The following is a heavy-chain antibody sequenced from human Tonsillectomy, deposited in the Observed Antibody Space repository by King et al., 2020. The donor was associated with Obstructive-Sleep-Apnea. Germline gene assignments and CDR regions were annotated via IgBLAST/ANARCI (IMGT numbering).Heavy chain of an antibody. CDR2: MNPNSGNT. V-gene: IGHV1-8*01. D-gene: IGHD6-13*01. CDR3: ARGSSRSSDI. CDR1: GYTFSSAE. Sequence: VQLVESGAEVKKPGASVKVSCKASGYTFSSAEIHWVRQAPGQGLEWMGWMNPNSGNTAYVQKFQGRVTMTRNPSINTAYMELSSLRSTDTAVYFCARGSSRSSDIWGQGTLVTVSS. J-gene: IGHJ4*02.